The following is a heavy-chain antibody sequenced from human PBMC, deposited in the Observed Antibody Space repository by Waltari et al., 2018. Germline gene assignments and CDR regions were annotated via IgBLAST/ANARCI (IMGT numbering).Heavy chain of an antibody. Sequence: EVQLVESGGRSVLPGESLRLSCAASGFNFVNYEINWVRQAPGKGLEWIAYIGSSGRTIYYADAAKGRFTCSRDNARDSAVLQMDSLRVEDTAVYFCARAGLSRPFDWPYFDSWGPGTLVTVSS. CDR2: IGSSGRTI. V-gene: IGHV3-48*03. D-gene: IGHD3-9*01. CDR3: ARAGLSRPFDWPYFDS. J-gene: IGHJ4*02. CDR1: GFNFVNYE.